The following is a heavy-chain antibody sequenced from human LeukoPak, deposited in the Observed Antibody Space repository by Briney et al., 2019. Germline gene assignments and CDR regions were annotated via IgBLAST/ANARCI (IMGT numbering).Heavy chain of an antibody. CDR2: IYFSGST. J-gene: IGHJ5*02. V-gene: IGHV4-39*07. Sequence: SETLSLTCTVSGGSISSSSYYWGWIRQPPGKGLEWIGSIYFSGSTYYNPSLKSRVTISVDTSKNQFSLKLSSVTAADTAVYYCARVLPWDIVVVPAAIRRWFDPWGQGTLVTVSS. D-gene: IGHD2-2*02. CDR1: GGSISSSSYY. CDR3: ARVLPWDIVVVPAAIRRWFDP.